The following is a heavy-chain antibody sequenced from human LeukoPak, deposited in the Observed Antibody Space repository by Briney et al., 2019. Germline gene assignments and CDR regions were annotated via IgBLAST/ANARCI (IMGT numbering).Heavy chain of an antibody. D-gene: IGHD4-17*01. J-gene: IGHJ4*02. CDR1: GFTFSSCA. CDR2: LSGGGRNP. Sequence: PGGSLRLSCAASGFTFSSCAMSWVRQAPGKGLEWVSTLSGGGRNPLYADSVKGRFTISRDNSKNTLYLQMNSLRAEDTAVYYCARDFPYGDYFIHWGQGTLVTVSS. V-gene: IGHV3-23*01. CDR3: ARDFPYGDYFIH.